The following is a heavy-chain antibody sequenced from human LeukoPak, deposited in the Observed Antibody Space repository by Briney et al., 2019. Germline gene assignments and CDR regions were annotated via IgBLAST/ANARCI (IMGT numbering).Heavy chain of an antibody. J-gene: IGHJ4*02. CDR2: MNPNSGNT. D-gene: IGHD6-19*01. V-gene: IGHV1-8*01. Sequence: GASVKVSCKASGYTFTSYDINWVRQATGQGLEWMGWMNPNSGNTGYAQKFQGRVTMTRNTSISTAYMELSSLRPEDTAVYYCARGRRYSSGWYGYYWGQGTLVTVSS. CDR3: ARGRRYSSGWYGYY. CDR1: GYTFTSYD.